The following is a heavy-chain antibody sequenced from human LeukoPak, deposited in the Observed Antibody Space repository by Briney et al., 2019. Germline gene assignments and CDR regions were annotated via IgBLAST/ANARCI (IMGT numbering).Heavy chain of an antibody. Sequence: PGGSLRLSCAVSGFTLSSNWMHWVRQVPGKGLVWVSRIDDVGSGTSYADSVKGRFTISRDDAKNTVYLQMNSLRAEDTAVCYCATVFDFWGQGTLVTVSS. CDR3: ATVFDF. D-gene: IGHD2-21*02. J-gene: IGHJ5*01. V-gene: IGHV3-74*01. CDR2: IDDVGSGT. CDR1: GFTLSSNW.